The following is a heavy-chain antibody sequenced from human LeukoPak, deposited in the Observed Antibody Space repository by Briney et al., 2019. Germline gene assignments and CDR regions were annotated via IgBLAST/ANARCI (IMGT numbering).Heavy chain of an antibody. CDR3: ARGRASSWYWKGNWFDP. CDR2: IIPIFGTA. V-gene: IGHV1-69*01. D-gene: IGHD6-13*01. CDR1: GDTLSSYA. Sequence: SVKVSCKASGDTLSSYAISWVRHAPAQGLEWMGGIIPIFGTANYAQKFQGRVTITADESTSTAYMELSSLRSEDTAVYYCARGRASSWYWKGNWFDPWGQGTLVTVSS. J-gene: IGHJ5*02.